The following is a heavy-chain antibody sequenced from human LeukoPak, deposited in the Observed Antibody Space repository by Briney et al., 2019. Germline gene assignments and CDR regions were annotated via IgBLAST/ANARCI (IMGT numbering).Heavy chain of an antibody. D-gene: IGHD5-12*01. Sequence: TGGSLRLSCAASGFIIRGYWMHWVRQAPGKGLMWVSRIKSDGSWTNYADSVRGRFTISRDNAKNTLYLQMIGLRAEDTAIYYCVRDGDAYDFDHWGQGILVTVSS. CDR3: VRDGDAYDFDH. V-gene: IGHV3-74*01. CDR2: IKSDGSWT. CDR1: GFIIRGYW. J-gene: IGHJ4*02.